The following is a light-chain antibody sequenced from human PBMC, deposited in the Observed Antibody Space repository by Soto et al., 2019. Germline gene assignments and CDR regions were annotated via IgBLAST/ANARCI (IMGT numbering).Light chain of an antibody. CDR1: QTISGW. CDR3: QQYYSYPLT. CDR2: DAS. V-gene: IGKV1-5*01. J-gene: IGKJ4*01. Sequence: DIQMTQSPSTLSASVGDTVTITCRASQTISGWLAWYQQRPGKAPDLLIFDASTLESGVPSRFSGSGSGTTFTLTISCLQSEDFATYYCQQYYSYPLTFGGGTKVDIK.